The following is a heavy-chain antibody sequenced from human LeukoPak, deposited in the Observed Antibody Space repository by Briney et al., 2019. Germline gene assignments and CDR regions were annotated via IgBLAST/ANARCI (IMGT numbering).Heavy chain of an antibody. CDR3: ARERRPYYYYGMDV. J-gene: IGHJ6*02. D-gene: IGHD1-26*01. CDR2: IYYSGSI. CDR1: GYSISSSNY. Sequence: SETLSLTCAVSGYSISSSNYWAWIRQPPGKGLEWIGHIYYSGSIYYNPSLKSRVTISVDTSKNQFSLKLSSVTAADTAVYYCARERRPYYYYGMDVWGQGTTVTVSS. V-gene: IGHV4-28*05.